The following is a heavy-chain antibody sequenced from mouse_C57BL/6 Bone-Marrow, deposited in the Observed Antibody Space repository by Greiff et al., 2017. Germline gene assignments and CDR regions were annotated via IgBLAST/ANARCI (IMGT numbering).Heavy chain of an antibody. CDR2: INPGSGGT. J-gene: IGHJ3*01. CDR1: GYAFTNYL. Sequence: QVHLQQSGAELVRPGASVKVSCKASGYAFTNYLIEWVKQRPGQGLEWIGVINPGSGGTNYNEKFKGKATLTADQSSSTAYLQLSSLTSEDSAVYFYARSGYYYGSSLFAYWGQGTLVTVTA. V-gene: IGHV1-54*01. CDR3: ARSGYYYGSSLFAY. D-gene: IGHD1-1*01.